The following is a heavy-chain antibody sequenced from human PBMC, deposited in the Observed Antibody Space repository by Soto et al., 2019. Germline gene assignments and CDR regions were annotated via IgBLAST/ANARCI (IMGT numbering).Heavy chain of an antibody. CDR1: GFTFTSSA. D-gene: IGHD3-10*01. CDR2: IVVGSGNT. Sequence: SVKVSCKASGFTFTSSAVQWVRQARGQRLEWIGWIVVGSGNTNYAQKFQERFTITRDMSTSTAYMELSSLRSEDTAVYYCARDGVAPGLYFDYWGQGTPVTVSS. J-gene: IGHJ4*02. V-gene: IGHV1-58*01. CDR3: ARDGVAPGLYFDY.